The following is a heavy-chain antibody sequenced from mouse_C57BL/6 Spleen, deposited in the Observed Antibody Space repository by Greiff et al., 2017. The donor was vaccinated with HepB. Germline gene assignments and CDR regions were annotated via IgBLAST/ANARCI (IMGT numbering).Heavy chain of an antibody. D-gene: IGHD1-1*01. CDR2: IYPGDGDT. CDR3: AGGGSSSRYFDV. Sequence: QVQLQQSGPELVKPGASVKISCKASGFAFSSSWMNWVKQRPGKGLEWIGRIYPGDGDTNYNGKFKGKATLTADKSSSTSYMQLSSLTSEYSAVYFCAGGGSSSRYFDVWGTGTTVTVSS. J-gene: IGHJ1*03. CDR1: GFAFSSSW. V-gene: IGHV1-82*01.